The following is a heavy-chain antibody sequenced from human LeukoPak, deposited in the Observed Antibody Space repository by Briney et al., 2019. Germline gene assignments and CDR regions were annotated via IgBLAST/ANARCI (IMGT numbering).Heavy chain of an antibody. V-gene: IGHV3-23*01. D-gene: IGHD3-10*01. CDR1: GFTFSSHA. J-gene: IGHJ5*02. Sequence: GGSLRLSCAASGFTFSSHAMSWVRQAPGKGLEWVSAISGSGDSTYYADSVKGRFTISRDNSKNTLYLQMNSLRAEDTAVYYCAKDRPTMVRGVPWFDPWGQGTLVTVSS. CDR2: ISGSGDST. CDR3: AKDRPTMVRGVPWFDP.